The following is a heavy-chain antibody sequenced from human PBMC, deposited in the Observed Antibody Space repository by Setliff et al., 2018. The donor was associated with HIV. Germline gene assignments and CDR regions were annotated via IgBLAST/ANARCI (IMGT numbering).Heavy chain of an antibody. CDR2: IYYSGST. D-gene: IGHD3-16*01. CDR3: ARGRGTTAG. Sequence: SETLSLTCTVSGGSLSSYYWSWIRHPPGKGLEWIGYIYYSGSTNYNPSLKSRVTISVDTSKNQFSLKLRSVTAADTAVYYCARGRGTTAGWGQGTLVTVSS. CDR1: GGSLSSYY. J-gene: IGHJ4*02. V-gene: IGHV4-59*01.